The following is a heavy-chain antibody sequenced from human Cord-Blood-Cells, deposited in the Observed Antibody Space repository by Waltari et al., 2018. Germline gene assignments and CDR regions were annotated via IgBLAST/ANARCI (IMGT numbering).Heavy chain of an antibody. Sequence: QVQLQESGPGLVKPSETLSLTCTVSGYSISSGYYWGWIRQPPGKGLEWIGSIYHSGSTYYNPSLKSRVTISVDTSKTQFSLKLSSGTAADTAVYYCARSSSWYEAYYWGQGTLVTVSS. V-gene: IGHV4-38-2*02. CDR2: IYHSGST. CDR1: GYSISSGYY. CDR3: ARSSSWYEAYY. J-gene: IGHJ4*02. D-gene: IGHD6-13*01.